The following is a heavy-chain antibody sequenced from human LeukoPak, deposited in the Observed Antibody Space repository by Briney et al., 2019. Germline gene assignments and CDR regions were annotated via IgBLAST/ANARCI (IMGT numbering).Heavy chain of an antibody. V-gene: IGHV1-18*01. D-gene: IGHD2-15*01. CDR3: ARFCSGGGCYHNWFDP. J-gene: IGHJ5*02. CDR1: GYTFTSYG. CDR2: ISVYNGHT. Sequence: ASVNVSCKASGYTFTSYGISWVRQAPGQRLEWMGWISVYNGHTNYAQKLQDRVTMTTDTATNTAYMELRSLRSDDTAVYHCARFCSGGGCYHNWFDPWGQGTLVTVSS.